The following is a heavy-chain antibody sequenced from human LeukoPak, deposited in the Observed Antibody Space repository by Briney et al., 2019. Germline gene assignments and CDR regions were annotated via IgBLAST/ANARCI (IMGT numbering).Heavy chain of an antibody. CDR1: GGSISSYY. CDR2: ISYSGST. J-gene: IGHJ4*02. CDR3: ARRYDFWSGYPPPLDY. D-gene: IGHD3-3*01. V-gene: IGHV4-59*12. Sequence: PSETLSLTCTVSGGSISSYYWSWIRQPPGKGLEWIGYISYSGSTNYNPSLKSRVTISVDTSKNQFSLKLSPVTAADTAVYYCARRYDFWSGYPPPLDYWGQGTLVTVSS.